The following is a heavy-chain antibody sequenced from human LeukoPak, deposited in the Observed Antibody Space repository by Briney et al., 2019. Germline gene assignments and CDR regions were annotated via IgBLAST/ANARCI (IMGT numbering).Heavy chain of an antibody. CDR3: ARGRTYYYDSSGYYPNDAFDI. V-gene: IGHV1-2*06. Sequence: ASVKVSCKASGYTFTGYYMHWVRQAPGQGLEWMGRINPNSGGTNYAQKFQGRVTMTRDTSISTAYMELSRLRSDDTAVYYCARGRTYYYDSSGYYPNDAFDIWGQETMVTVSS. J-gene: IGHJ3*02. D-gene: IGHD3-22*01. CDR1: GYTFTGYY. CDR2: INPNSGGT.